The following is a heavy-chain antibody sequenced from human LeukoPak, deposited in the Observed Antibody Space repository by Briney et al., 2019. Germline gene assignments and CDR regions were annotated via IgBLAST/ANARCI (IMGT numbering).Heavy chain of an antibody. D-gene: IGHD3-10*01. J-gene: IGHJ4*02. CDR2: INHSGST. V-gene: IGHV4-34*01. Sequence: PSETLSLTCAVSGGSFSGYYWSWIRQPPGKGLEWIGEINHSGSTNYNPFLKSRVTISVDTSKNQFSLKLSSVTAADTAVYYCARAGLWFGEPNFDYWGQGTLVTVSS. CDR1: GGSFSGYY. CDR3: ARAGLWFGEPNFDY.